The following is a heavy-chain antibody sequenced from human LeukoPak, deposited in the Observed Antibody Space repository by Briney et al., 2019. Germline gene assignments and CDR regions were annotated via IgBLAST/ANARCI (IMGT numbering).Heavy chain of an antibody. D-gene: IGHD5-18*01. CDR2: IYYSGST. Sequence: SETLSLTCTVSGGSISSYYWSWIRQPPGKGLEWIGYIYYSGSTNHNPSLKSRVTISVDTSKNQFSLKLSSVTAADTAVYYCARGSGQLWQYYYYYYMDVWGKGTTVTVSS. CDR3: ARGSGQLWQYYYYYYMDV. V-gene: IGHV4-59*01. CDR1: GGSISSYY. J-gene: IGHJ6*03.